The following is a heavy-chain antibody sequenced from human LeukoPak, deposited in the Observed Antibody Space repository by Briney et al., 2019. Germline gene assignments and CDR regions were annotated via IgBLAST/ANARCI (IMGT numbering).Heavy chain of an antibody. V-gene: IGHV1-2*02. CDR2: INPNSGGT. CDR3: ARDPRKLGYSSSWYARGNWFDP. CDR1: GYTFTGYY. J-gene: IGHJ5*02. Sequence: ASVKVSCKASGYTFTGYYMHWVRQAPGQGLEWMGWINPNSGGTNYAQKFQGRVTMTRDTSISTAYMELSRLRSDDTAVYYCARDPRKLGYSSSWYARGNWFDPWGQGTLVTVSS. D-gene: IGHD6-13*01.